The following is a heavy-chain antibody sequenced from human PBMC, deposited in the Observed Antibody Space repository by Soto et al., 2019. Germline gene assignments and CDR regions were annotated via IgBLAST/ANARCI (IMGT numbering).Heavy chain of an antibody. D-gene: IGHD2-2*01. CDR1: GFPFSATG. Sequence: EVQLLESGGGLVQPGGSLRLSCAASGFPFSATGILWVRQPPGGGLEGVSAIGPNPTNTKYTDSVKGRFTISRDNSRSTVFLQMTNLRAEDTALYYCTTARHCSSDACPAAEWGQGTLITVSS. J-gene: IGHJ4*02. V-gene: IGHV3-23*05. CDR3: TTARHCSSDACPAAE. CDR2: IGPNPTNT.